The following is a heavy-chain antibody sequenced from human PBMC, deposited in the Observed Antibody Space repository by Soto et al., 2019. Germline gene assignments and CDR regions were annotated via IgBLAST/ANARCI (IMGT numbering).Heavy chain of an antibody. CDR3: AKDINGDYVFDY. CDR2: ISWNSGSI. Sequence: GGSLRLSCAASGFTFDDYAMHWVRQAPGKGLEGVSGISWNSGSIGYADSVKGRFTISRDNAKNSLYLQMNSLRAEDTALYYCAKDINGDYVFDYWGQGTLVTVSS. J-gene: IGHJ4*02. D-gene: IGHD4-17*01. V-gene: IGHV3-9*01. CDR1: GFTFDDYA.